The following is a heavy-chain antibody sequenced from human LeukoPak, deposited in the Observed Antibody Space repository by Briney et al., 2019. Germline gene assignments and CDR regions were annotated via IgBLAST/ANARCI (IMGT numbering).Heavy chain of an antibody. V-gene: IGHV3-74*01. CDR2: INGDGSST. J-gene: IGHJ4*02. CDR3: ARGEFPAAMDS. Sequence: GGSLRLSCAASGFTFSNYYMHWVRQAPGKGLVWVSHINGDGSSTDYADSVKGRFTISRDNARNTLYLQMNSLRAEDTAVYYCARGEFPAAMDSWGQGTLVTVSS. CDR1: GFTFSNYY. D-gene: IGHD2-2*01.